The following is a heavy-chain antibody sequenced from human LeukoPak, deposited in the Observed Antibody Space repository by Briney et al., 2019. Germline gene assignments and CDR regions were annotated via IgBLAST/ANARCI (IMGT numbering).Heavy chain of an antibody. CDR2: INHSGST. CDR1: GGSFSGYY. CDR3: ARANYDILTGNIDC. V-gene: IGHV4-34*01. D-gene: IGHD3-9*01. J-gene: IGHJ4*02. Sequence: SETLSLTCAVYGGSFSGYYWSWIRQPPGKGLEWIGEINHSGSTNYNPSLKSRVTISVDTSKNQFSLKLSSVTAADTAVYYCARANYDILTGNIDCWGQGTLVTVSS.